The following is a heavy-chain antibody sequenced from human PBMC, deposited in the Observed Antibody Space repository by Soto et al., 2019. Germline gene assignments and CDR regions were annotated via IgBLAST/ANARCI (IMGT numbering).Heavy chain of an antibody. Sequence: GGSLRLSCAASGFTFSRSGMHWVRQAPGKGLEWVAVISYDGSNKYYGDSVKGRFTISRDNSKNTLYPQMNSLRAEDTAVYYCAKDLWQLVHLSPFDIWGQGTMVTVS. D-gene: IGHD6-6*01. CDR3: AKDLWQLVHLSPFDI. CDR2: ISYDGSNK. V-gene: IGHV3-30*18. CDR1: GFTFSRSG. J-gene: IGHJ3*02.